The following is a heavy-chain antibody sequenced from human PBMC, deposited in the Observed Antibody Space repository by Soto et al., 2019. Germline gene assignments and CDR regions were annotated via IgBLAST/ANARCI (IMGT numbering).Heavy chain of an antibody. CDR1: GYTFTSYG. J-gene: IGHJ4*02. V-gene: IGHV1-18*01. Sequence: GPEVKKPGASVKVSCKTSGYTFTSYGISWVRQAPGQGLEWMGWISTDKGKTNYAQKFQGRVTMTTDTSTSTAYMELRSLRSDDTAVYYCATRSPAFEFWGQGTLVTVSS. CDR2: ISTDKGKT. CDR3: ATRSPAFEF.